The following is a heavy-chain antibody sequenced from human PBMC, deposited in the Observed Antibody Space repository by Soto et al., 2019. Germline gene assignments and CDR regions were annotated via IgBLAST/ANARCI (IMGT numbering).Heavy chain of an antibody. CDR2: ISGSGSNT. V-gene: IGHV3-23*01. CDR1: GFNFTSYA. Sequence: GGSLRLSCAASGFNFTSYAMSWVRLTPGKGLEWVSAISGSGSNTFYAESVRGRFTISRDNSKNTVFLQMNNLRAEDTAVYFCARDRATFDYWGQGNRVTVSS. J-gene: IGHJ4*02. CDR3: ARDRATFDY. D-gene: IGHD1-26*01.